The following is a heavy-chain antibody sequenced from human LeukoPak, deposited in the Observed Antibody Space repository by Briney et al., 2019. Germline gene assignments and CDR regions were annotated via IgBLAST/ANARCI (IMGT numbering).Heavy chain of an antibody. CDR1: GCSISSGGYY. CDR3: ARGPLAYCGGDCYNNWFDP. J-gene: IGHJ5*02. D-gene: IGHD2-21*02. V-gene: IGHV4-31*03. CDR2: IYYSVST. Sequence: PSQTLSLTCTVSGCSISSGGYYWSWLRQHPGKGLEWIVYIYYSVSTYDNPSLNSRVTISVDTSKNQFSLKLSYVTAADTAVYYCARGPLAYCGGDCYNNWFDPWGQGTLVTVSS.